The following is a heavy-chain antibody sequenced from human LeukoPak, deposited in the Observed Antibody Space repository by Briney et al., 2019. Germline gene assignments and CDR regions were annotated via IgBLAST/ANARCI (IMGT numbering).Heavy chain of an antibody. D-gene: IGHD3-3*01. CDR3: ARTSPSDYDFWSGYYFRPNYFDY. CDR1: GYTLTSYG. V-gene: IGHV1-18*01. Sequence: ASVKVSCKASGYTLTSYGISWVRQAPGQGLEWMGWISAYNGNTNYAQKLQGRVTMTTDASTSTAYMELRSLRSDDTAVYYCARTSPSDYDFWSGYYFRPNYFDYWGQGTLVTVSS. CDR2: ISAYNGNT. J-gene: IGHJ4*02.